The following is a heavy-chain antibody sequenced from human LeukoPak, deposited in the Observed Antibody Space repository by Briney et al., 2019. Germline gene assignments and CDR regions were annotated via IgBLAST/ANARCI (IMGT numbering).Heavy chain of an antibody. V-gene: IGHV4-59*12. CDR1: GGSISNYY. CDR3: ARGVVAATSFNWFDP. J-gene: IGHJ5*02. CDR2: IYYSGST. D-gene: IGHD2-15*01. Sequence: PSETLSLTCTVSGGSISNYYWSWIRQPLGKGLEWIGYIYYSGSTNYNPSLKSRVTISVDTSKNQFSLKLRSVTAADTAVYYCARGVVAATSFNWFDPWGQGTLVTVSS.